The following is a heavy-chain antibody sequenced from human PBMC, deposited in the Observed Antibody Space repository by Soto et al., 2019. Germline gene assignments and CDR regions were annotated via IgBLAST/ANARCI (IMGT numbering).Heavy chain of an antibody. CDR2: ISGSDGST. D-gene: IGHD6-19*01. CDR3: ARRSSGWYFDY. CDR1: GFTFSSYA. Sequence: EVQLLESGGGLVQPGGSLRLSCAASGFTFSSYAMSWVRQAPGKGLEWVSVISGSDGSTYYADSVKGRFTISRDNSKNTLYLQMNSLRAEDTAVYYCARRSSGWYFDYWGQGTLDTVSS. V-gene: IGHV3-23*01. J-gene: IGHJ4*02.